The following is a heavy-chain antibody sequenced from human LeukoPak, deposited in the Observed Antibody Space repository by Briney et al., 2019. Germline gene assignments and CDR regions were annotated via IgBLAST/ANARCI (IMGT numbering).Heavy chain of an antibody. D-gene: IGHD5-18*01. Sequence: SETLSLTCTVSGGSISSYYWSWIRQPPGKGLEWIGYIYYSGSTNYNPSLKSRVTISVDTSKNQFSLKLSSVTAADTAVYYCASLRWIQLWTSFDYWGQGTLVTVSS. CDR1: GGSISSYY. V-gene: IGHV4-59*08. CDR3: ASLRWIQLWTSFDY. J-gene: IGHJ4*02. CDR2: IYYSGST.